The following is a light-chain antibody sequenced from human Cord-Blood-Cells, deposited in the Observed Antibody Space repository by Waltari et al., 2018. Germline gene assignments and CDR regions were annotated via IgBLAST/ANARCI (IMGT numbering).Light chain of an antibody. V-gene: IGKV1-33*01. CDR1: QDISNY. CDR3: QQYDNLPFT. J-gene: IGKJ3*01. Sequence: QSTQSPTSLSSSDGDRVTITCQASQDISNYLNWYQQKPGKAPKLLIYDASNLETGVPSRFSGSGSGTDFTFTISSLQPEDIATYYCQQYDNLPFTFGPGTKVDIK. CDR2: DAS.